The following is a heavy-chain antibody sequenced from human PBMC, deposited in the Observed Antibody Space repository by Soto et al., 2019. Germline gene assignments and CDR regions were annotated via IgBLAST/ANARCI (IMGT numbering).Heavy chain of an antibody. CDR3: ARGRVSSGWYRDY. V-gene: IGHV4-34*01. J-gene: IGHJ4*02. CDR2: INHSGST. CDR1: GGSFSGYY. Sequence: PSETLSLTCAVYGGSFSGYYWSWIRQPPEKGLEWIGEINHSGSTNYNPSLKGRVTISVDTSKNHFSLNLTSVTAADTAVYYCARGRVSSGWYRDYWGQGTLVTVSS. D-gene: IGHD6-19*01.